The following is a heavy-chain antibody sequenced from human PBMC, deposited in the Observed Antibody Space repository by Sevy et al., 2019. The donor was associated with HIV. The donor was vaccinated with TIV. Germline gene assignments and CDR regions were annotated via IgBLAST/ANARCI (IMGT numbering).Heavy chain of an antibody. J-gene: IGHJ5*02. CDR3: TRAYCSGGSCYGWFDP. CDR1: GFTFGDYA. V-gene: IGHV3-49*03. Sequence: GGSLRLSCTASGFTFGDYAMSWFRQAPGKGLEWVGFIRSKAYGGTTEYAASVKGRFPISRDDSKSIAYLQMNSLKTEDTAVYYCTRAYCSGGSCYGWFDPWGQGTLVTVSS. D-gene: IGHD2-15*01. CDR2: IRSKAYGGTT.